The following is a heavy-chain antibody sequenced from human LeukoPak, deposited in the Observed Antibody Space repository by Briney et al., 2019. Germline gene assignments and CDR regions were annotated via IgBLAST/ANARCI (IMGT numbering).Heavy chain of an antibody. V-gene: IGHV3-30*04. CDR3: ARDALWFGELLGGSYFDY. D-gene: IGHD3-10*01. J-gene: IGHJ4*02. CDR2: ISYDGSNK. CDR1: GFTFSSYA. Sequence: GGSLRLSCAASGFTFSSYAMHWVRQAPGKGLEWVAVISYDGSNKYYADSMKGRFTISRDNSKNTLYLQMNSLRAEDTAVYYCARDALWFGELLGGSYFDYWGQGTLVTVSS.